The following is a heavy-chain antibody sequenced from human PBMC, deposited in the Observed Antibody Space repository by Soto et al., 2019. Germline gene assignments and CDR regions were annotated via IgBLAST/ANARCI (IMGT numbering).Heavy chain of an antibody. V-gene: IGHV1-69*13. Sequence: ASVKVSCKASGGTFSDSVTSWVRQAPGQGLEWMGGIVPIFGKANLAEKFQDRVTITADESTSTAYMELSSLRSEDSAVYYCARGRDGSNYYFDYWGQGTLVTV. D-gene: IGHD3-10*01. CDR2: IVPIFGKA. CDR3: ARGRDGSNYYFDY. J-gene: IGHJ4*02. CDR1: GGTFSDSV.